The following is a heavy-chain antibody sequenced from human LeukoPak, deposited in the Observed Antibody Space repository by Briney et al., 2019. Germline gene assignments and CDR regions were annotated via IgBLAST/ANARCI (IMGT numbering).Heavy chain of an antibody. CDR3: ARHTPIRVPGASGYYFTMDA. J-gene: IGHJ6*02. CDR1: GGSIRNFY. V-gene: IGHV4-59*08. Sequence: SETLSLTCSVSGGSIRNFYWSWIRQSPGKGLEWIGFVYYTGSTNYNPSLKSRVTISVDTSKNQFSLKLGSVTAADTAMYYCARHTPIRVPGASGYYFTMDAWGHGTTVTVSS. CDR2: VYYTGST. D-gene: IGHD3-10*01.